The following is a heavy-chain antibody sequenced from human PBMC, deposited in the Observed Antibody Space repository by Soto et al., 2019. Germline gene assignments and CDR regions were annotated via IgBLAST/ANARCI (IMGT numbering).Heavy chain of an antibody. CDR2: ISWNSGSI. V-gene: IGHV3-9*01. CDR1: GFTFDDYA. J-gene: IGHJ6*03. CDR3: AKGRADYYYMDV. Sequence: GGSLRLSCAASGFTFDDYAMHWVRQAPGKGLEWVSGISWNSGSIGYADSVKGRFTISRDNAKNSLYLQMDSLRAEDTALYYCAKGRADYYYMDVWGKGTTVTVSS.